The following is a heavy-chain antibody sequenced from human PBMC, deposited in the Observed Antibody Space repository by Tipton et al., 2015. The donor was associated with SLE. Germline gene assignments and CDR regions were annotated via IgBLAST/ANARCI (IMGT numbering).Heavy chain of an antibody. V-gene: IGHV3-33*08. Sequence: SLRLSCAASEFTFSSYSMHWVRQVPGKGLEWVSLISWDGGIKYYVDSVKGRFTISRDNSKNTLYLQMNSLRAEDTAVYYCARDSPFYYDSSGYWSPFDYWGQGALVTVAS. J-gene: IGHJ4*02. CDR2: ISWDGGIK. D-gene: IGHD3-22*01. CDR3: ARDSPFYYDSSGYWSPFDY. CDR1: EFTFSSYS.